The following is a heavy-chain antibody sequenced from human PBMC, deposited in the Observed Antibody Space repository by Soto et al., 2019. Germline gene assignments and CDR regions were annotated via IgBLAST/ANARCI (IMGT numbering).Heavy chain of an antibody. Sequence: QVQLVQSGAEVKKPGASVKVSCKASGYTFTSYGINWVRQAPGQGLEWMGWISAYNGNTNYAQRLQGRVTMTTDTATSTAYMELRSLRSDDTAVYYCARGRVRYDSSGYYNPDNWFDPWGQGILVTDSS. J-gene: IGHJ5*02. CDR1: GYTFTSYG. D-gene: IGHD3-22*01. V-gene: IGHV1-18*01. CDR2: ISAYNGNT. CDR3: ARGRVRYDSSGYYNPDNWFDP.